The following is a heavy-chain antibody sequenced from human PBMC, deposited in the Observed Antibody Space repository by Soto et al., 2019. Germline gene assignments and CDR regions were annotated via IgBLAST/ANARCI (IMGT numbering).Heavy chain of an antibody. Sequence: QVQLVESGGGVVQPGRSLRLSCAASGFTFSNYGMHWVRQAPGKGLEWVAVISYHGSDKYDADSVKGRFTISRDNSKNTLYLQMDSLRAEDTAVYYCAKDHLTTTVTTDGYWGQGTLVTVSS. CDR2: ISYHGSDK. CDR1: GFTFSNYG. CDR3: AKDHLTTTVTTDGY. J-gene: IGHJ4*02. V-gene: IGHV3-30*18. D-gene: IGHD4-17*01.